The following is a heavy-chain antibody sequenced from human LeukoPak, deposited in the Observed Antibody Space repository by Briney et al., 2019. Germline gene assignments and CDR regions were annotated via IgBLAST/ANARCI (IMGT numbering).Heavy chain of an antibody. Sequence: SPTLSLTCAISGDSVSSNSAAWNWLRQSPSRGLEWLGRTYYRSKWYNDYAVSVKSRLTINPDTSKNQFSLQLNSVTAEDTAVYYCARGGAGGRAFDIWGRGTMVTVSS. CDR1: GDSVSSNSAA. CDR3: ARGGAGGRAFDI. D-gene: IGHD2-15*01. V-gene: IGHV6-1*01. J-gene: IGHJ3*02. CDR2: TYYRSKWYN.